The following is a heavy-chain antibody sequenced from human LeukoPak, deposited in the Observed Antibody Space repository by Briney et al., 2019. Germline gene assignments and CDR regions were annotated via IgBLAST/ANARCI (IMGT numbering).Heavy chain of an antibody. J-gene: IGHJ4*02. V-gene: IGHV4-39*01. Sequence: PSETPSLTCTVSGGSISSSSYYWGWIRQPPGKGLEWIGSIYYSGSTYYNPSLKSRVTISVDTPKNQFSLKLSSVTAADTAVYYCASIFWSGYYQFDYWGQGTLVTVSS. CDR1: GGSISSSSYY. CDR3: ASIFWSGYYQFDY. CDR2: IYYSGST. D-gene: IGHD3-3*01.